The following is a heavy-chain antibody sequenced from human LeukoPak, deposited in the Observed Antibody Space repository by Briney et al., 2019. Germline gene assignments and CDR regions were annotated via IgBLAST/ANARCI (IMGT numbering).Heavy chain of an antibody. CDR2: IYYSGST. V-gene: IGHV4-59*01. CDR3: VRAGVWPIAKFDY. J-gene: IGHJ4*02. CDR1: GGSISSYY. D-gene: IGHD1-26*01. Sequence: NTSETLSLXCTVSGGSISSYYWSWIRQPPGKGLEWIGYIYYSGSTNYNPSLKSRVTISVDTSKNQFSLKLSSVTAADTAVYYCVRAGVWPIAKFDYWGQGTLVTVSS.